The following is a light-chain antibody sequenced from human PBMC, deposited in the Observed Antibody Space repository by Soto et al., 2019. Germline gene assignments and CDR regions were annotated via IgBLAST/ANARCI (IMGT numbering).Light chain of an antibody. Sequence: QSALTQPPSVSGSPGQSIAISCTGTSGDVGGYNYVSWYQQHPGKAPELLIYDVSNRPSGVSNRFSGSKSGNTASLTISGLQAEDEADFYCSSYTSSGSYVFGTGTKLTVL. J-gene: IGLJ1*01. CDR1: SGDVGGYNY. CDR2: DVS. V-gene: IGLV2-14*03. CDR3: SSYTSSGSYV.